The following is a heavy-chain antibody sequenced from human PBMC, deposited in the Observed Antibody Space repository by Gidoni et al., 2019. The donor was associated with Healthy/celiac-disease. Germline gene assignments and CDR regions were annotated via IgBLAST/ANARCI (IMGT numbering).Heavy chain of an antibody. J-gene: IGHJ2*01. CDR1: GFTFSNAW. CDR3: NTEEGYCSGGSCSDAHL. CDR2: IKSKTDGGTT. Sequence: EVQLVESGGGLVKPGGSLRLSCAASGFTFSNAWMSWVRQAPGKGLEWVGRIKSKTDGGTTDYAAHVKGRFTISRDDSKNTMYLQMNSLKTEDTAVYYCNTEEGYCSGGSCSDAHLWGRGTLVTVSS. V-gene: IGHV3-15*01. D-gene: IGHD2-15*01.